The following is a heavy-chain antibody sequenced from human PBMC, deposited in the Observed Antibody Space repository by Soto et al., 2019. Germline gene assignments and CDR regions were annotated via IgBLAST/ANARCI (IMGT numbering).Heavy chain of an antibody. V-gene: IGHV1-3*01. CDR3: ARGVRSSIDWRWYYFDY. CDR1: GYTFPSYA. D-gene: IGHD3-9*01. Sequence: ASVKVSCKASGYTFPSYAIHWVRQAPGQRLEWMGWINAGNGHTKYSEKFQDRITITRDTSASTAYMELSSLRSEDTAVYYCARGVRSSIDWRWYYFDYWGQGTLVTVSS. J-gene: IGHJ4*02. CDR2: INAGNGHT.